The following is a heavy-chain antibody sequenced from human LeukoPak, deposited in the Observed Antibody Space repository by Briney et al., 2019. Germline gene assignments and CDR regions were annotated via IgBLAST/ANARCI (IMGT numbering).Heavy chain of an antibody. V-gene: IGHV1-2*06. CDR1: GYIFTDYF. CDR3: ARVLSSTPKWEFDF. D-gene: IGHD1-26*01. CDR2: INCNSGGT. Sequence: ASVKVSCKASGYIFTDYFLHWVRQAPAQGPEWMGRINCNSGGTMYAQNLQGRVTMTRVTSITTAYMELSGLTSDDTAVYYCARVLSSTPKWEFDFWGRGTLVTVSS. J-gene: IGHJ4*02.